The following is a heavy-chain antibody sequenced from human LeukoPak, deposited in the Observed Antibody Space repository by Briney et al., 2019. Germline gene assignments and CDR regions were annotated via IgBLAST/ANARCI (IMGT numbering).Heavy chain of an antibody. Sequence: PGGSLRLSCAASGFTFSSYVVNWVRQAPGKGLEWVSYISSSGSTIYYADSVKGRFTISRDNAKNSLYLQMNSLRAEDTAVYYCARHDYVWGSYRFPRGWGQGTLVTVSS. D-gene: IGHD3-16*02. CDR1: GFTFSSYV. CDR2: ISSSGSTI. CDR3: ARHDYVWGSYRFPRG. J-gene: IGHJ4*02. V-gene: IGHV3-48*03.